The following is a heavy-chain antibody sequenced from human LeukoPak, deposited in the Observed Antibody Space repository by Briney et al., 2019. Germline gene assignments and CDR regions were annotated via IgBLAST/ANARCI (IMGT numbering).Heavy chain of an antibody. Sequence: GGSLRLSCAASGFTFSSYWMTWVRQAPGKGLEWVANINKDGSEKYYVDSVKGRFTISRDNAKNSLYLQMNSLRAEDTAVYYCARGDSTSGRSFDYWGQGTLVTVSS. CDR2: INKDGSEK. CDR3: ARGDSTSGRSFDY. CDR1: GFTFSSYW. V-gene: IGHV3-7*01. J-gene: IGHJ4*02. D-gene: IGHD2-2*01.